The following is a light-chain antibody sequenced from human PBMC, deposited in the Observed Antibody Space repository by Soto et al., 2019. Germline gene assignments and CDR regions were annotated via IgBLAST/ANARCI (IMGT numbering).Light chain of an antibody. V-gene: IGKV3-20*01. J-gene: IGKJ2*01. CDR2: GAS. CDR3: QQYGLPPHS. Sequence: EIVLTQSPGTLSLSPGERATLSCRASQSVYNNYLAWYQQKPGQTPRLLVNGASNRATGIPDRFSGGGSGTDFSLRVGSLEPEDFAVYYCQQYGLPPHSFGQGTRVEIK. CDR1: QSVYNNY.